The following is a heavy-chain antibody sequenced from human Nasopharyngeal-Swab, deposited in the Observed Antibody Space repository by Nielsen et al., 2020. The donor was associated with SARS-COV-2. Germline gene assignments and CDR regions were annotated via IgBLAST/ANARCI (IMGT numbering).Heavy chain of an antibody. D-gene: IGHD3-10*01. CDR1: GGSISSSSYY. Sequence: SETLSLTCTVSGGSISSSSYYWGWIRQPPGKGLEWIGSIYYSGSTYYNPSLKSRVTISGDTSKNQFSLKLSSVTAADTAVYYCARHPTMVRGLRYYWYFDLWGRGTLVTVSS. CDR3: ARHPTMVRGLRYYWYFDL. J-gene: IGHJ2*01. V-gene: IGHV4-39*01. CDR2: IYYSGST.